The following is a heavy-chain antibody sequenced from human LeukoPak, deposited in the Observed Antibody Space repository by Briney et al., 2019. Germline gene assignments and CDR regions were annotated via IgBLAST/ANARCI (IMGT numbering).Heavy chain of an antibody. D-gene: IGHD3-10*01. J-gene: IGHJ5*02. CDR1: GYTLTELL. CDR2: FDPEVGET. V-gene: IGHV1-24*01. CDR3: ATSVLLLFGEGRWFDP. Sequence: GASVKVSCKVSGYTLTELLMHWVRQAPGKGREWMGGFDPEVGETIYAQKFQGRVTMTEDTSTDTAYMELSSLRSEDTAVYYYATSVLLLFGEGRWFDPRGQGTLVTVSS.